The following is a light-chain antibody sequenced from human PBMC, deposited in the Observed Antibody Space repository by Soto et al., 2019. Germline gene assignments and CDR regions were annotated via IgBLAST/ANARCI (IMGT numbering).Light chain of an antibody. Sequence: DIQMTQSPSTLSASVGDRVTITCRASQSISSWLAWYQQKPGKAPKLLIYKASSLESGVPSRFSGSGSGTEFTLSISSLQPDDFATYYCQQSHSYSWTFGQGTKVEIK. CDR1: QSISSW. CDR2: KAS. V-gene: IGKV1-5*03. J-gene: IGKJ1*01. CDR3: QQSHSYSWT.